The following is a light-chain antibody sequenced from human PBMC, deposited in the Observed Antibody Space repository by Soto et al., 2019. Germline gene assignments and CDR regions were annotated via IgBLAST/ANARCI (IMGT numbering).Light chain of an antibody. Sequence: EIVMTQSPATLSVSPGERATLSCRASQSVSSNLAWYQQKPGQAPRLLIYGASTRATGIPARFSGSGSGTELTLTISSLQSEDFAVYYCQQYNNWPWNTFGQGTKLEIK. CDR2: GAS. J-gene: IGKJ2*01. CDR1: QSVSSN. CDR3: QQYNNWPWNT. V-gene: IGKV3-15*01.